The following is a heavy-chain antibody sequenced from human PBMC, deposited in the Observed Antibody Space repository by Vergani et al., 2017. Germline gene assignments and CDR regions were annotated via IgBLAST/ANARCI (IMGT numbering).Heavy chain of an antibody. J-gene: IGHJ6*02. Sequence: EVQLVESGGGLVQPGGSLKLSCAASGFTFSGSAMHWVRQASGKGLEWVGRIRSKANSYATAYAASVKGRFTISRDDAKSTAYLQMNSLKTDDTAVYYCTRPGSYDYYYYYGMDVWGQGTTVTVSS. V-gene: IGHV3-73*01. D-gene: IGHD3-10*01. CDR3: TRPGSYDYYYYYGMDV. CDR1: GFTFSGSA. CDR2: IRSKANSYAT.